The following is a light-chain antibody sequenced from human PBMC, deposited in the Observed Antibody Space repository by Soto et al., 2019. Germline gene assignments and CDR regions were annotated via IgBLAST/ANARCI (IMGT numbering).Light chain of an antibody. CDR1: TSDVGGYNY. CDR2: DGS. J-gene: IGLJ2*01. V-gene: IGLV2-14*03. CDR3: SSYTRTTVV. Sequence: QSALTQPASVSGSPGQSVTISCTATTSDVGGYNYLSWYQQHPGKAPKLILYDGSSRPSGVSNRFSGSKPGNTASLIISGLQPEDEADYHCSSYTRTTVVFGGGTKLTVL.